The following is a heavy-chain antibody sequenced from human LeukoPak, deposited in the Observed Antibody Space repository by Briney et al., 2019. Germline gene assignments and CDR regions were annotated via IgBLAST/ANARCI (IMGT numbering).Heavy chain of an antibody. D-gene: IGHD2-21*02. Sequence: PGGSLGLSCAASGFTVSSNYMSWVRQAPGKGLEWVSLIYSGGSAYYADSVKGRFTISRDNSKNTLYLQMNSLRAEDTAVYYCAKDVGRGVTPLDYWGQGTLVTVSP. CDR3: AKDVGRGVTPLDY. J-gene: IGHJ4*02. CDR2: IYSGGSA. V-gene: IGHV3-53*01. CDR1: GFTVSSNY.